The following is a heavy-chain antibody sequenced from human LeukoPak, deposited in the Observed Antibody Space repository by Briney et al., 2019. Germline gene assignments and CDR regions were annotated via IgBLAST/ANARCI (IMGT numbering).Heavy chain of an antibody. CDR1: GYSISSGYY. Sequence: PSETLSLTCTVSGYSISSGYYWGWIRQPPGKGLEWIGSIYHSGGTYYNPSLKSRVTISVDTSKNQFSLKLSSVTAADTAVYYCARGGSYHLPFDYWGQGTLVTVSS. D-gene: IGHD1-26*01. CDR3: ARGGSYHLPFDY. CDR2: IYHSGGT. V-gene: IGHV4-38-2*02. J-gene: IGHJ4*02.